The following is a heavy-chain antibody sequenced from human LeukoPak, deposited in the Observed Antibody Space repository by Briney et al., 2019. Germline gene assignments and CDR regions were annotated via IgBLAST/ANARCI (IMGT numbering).Heavy chain of an antibody. CDR1: GFTFSSYS. J-gene: IGHJ4*02. D-gene: IGHD6-19*01. V-gene: IGHV3-15*01. CDR2: IKSKTDGGTT. Sequence: NSGGSLRLSCAASGFTFSSYSMNWVRQAPGKGLEWVGRIKSKTDGGTTDYAAPVKGRFTISRDDSKNTLYLQMNSLKTEDTAVYYCTTDWIAVAGTDYFDYWGQGTLVTVSS. CDR3: TTDWIAVAGTDYFDY.